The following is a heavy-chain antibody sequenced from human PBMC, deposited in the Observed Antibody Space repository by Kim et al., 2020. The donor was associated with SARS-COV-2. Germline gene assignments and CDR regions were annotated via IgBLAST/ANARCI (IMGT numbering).Heavy chain of an antibody. CDR1: GFTFSSYA. J-gene: IGHJ3*02. V-gene: IGHV3-23*01. CDR2: ISGSGGST. CDR3: AKDMGYCSSTSCPDDAFDI. Sequence: GGSLRLSCAASGFTFSSYAMSWVRQAPGKGLEWVSAISGSGGSTYYADSVKGRFTISRDNSKNTLYLQMNSLRAEDTAVYYCAKDMGYCSSTSCPDDAFDIWGQGTMVTVSS. D-gene: IGHD2-2*01.